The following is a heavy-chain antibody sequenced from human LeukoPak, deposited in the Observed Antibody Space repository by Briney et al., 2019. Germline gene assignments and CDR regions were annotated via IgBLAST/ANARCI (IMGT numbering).Heavy chain of an antibody. Sequence: GGSLRLSRAASGFRFSSYWMSWVRQAPGKGLEWVANMKQDGSERYYVDSVKGRFTISRDNAKNSLSLQMNSLRAEDTAVYYCARAKWEYDYSSGWSWFDPWGQGTLVTVSS. CDR2: MKQDGSER. CDR3: ARAKWEYDYSSGWSWFDP. D-gene: IGHD6-19*01. V-gene: IGHV3-7*03. CDR1: GFRFSSYW. J-gene: IGHJ5*02.